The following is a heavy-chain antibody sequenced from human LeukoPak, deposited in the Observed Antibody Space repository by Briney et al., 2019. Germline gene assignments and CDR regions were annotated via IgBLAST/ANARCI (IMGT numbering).Heavy chain of an antibody. Sequence: GASVKVSCKTSGYTFTNYYIHWVRQAPGQGLEWMGIINPSGGTTSYAQKFQGRVTMTRDTSTSTVYMELSSLRSEDTAVYYCARDPSTGVVPDGKFSSDYYFDSWGRGTLVTVSS. CDR3: ARDPSTGVVPDGKFSSDYYFDS. CDR1: GYTFTNYY. CDR2: INPSGGTT. J-gene: IGHJ4*02. V-gene: IGHV1-46*01. D-gene: IGHD2-2*01.